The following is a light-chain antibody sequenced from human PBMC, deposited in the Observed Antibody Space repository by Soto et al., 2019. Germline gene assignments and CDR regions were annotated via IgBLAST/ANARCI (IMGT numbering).Light chain of an antibody. CDR2: SAS. J-gene: IGKJ5*01. CDR1: QRVSSNY. CDR3: QQYGTVPNT. V-gene: IGKV3-20*01. Sequence: EMVLTQSPGTRSLSPGERVALSCRASQRVSSNYVAWYQQRPGQPPRLLIYSASRRANGIPDRFSGSGSGTDFTLTLSRLESEDFAVYYCQQYGTVPNTFGQGTRLEIK.